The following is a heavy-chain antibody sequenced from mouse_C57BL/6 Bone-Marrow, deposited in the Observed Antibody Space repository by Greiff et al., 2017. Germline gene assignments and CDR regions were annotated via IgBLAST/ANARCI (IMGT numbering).Heavy chain of an antibody. CDR2: IWSGGST. J-gene: IGHJ4*01. V-gene: IGHV2-2*01. CDR3: ARLYYYGSSYHAKDY. Sequence: QVQLQQSGPGLVQPSQSLSITCTVSGFSLTSYGVHWVRQSPGKGLEWLGVIWSGGSTDYNAAFISRLSIRKENAKSQVFFKMNSLQADDTAIYYWARLYYYGSSYHAKDYWGQGTSVTVSA. D-gene: IGHD1-1*01. CDR1: GFSLTSYG.